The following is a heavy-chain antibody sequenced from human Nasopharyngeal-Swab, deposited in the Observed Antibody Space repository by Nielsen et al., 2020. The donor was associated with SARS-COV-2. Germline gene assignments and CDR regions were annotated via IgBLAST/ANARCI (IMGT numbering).Heavy chain of an antibody. CDR2: IYTSGST. J-gene: IGHJ6*02. D-gene: IGHD2-15*01. CDR3: ARGYCSGGSCYSGYYYGMDV. V-gene: IGHV4-61*02. Sequence: WIRQPPGKGLEWIGRIYTSGSTNYNPSLKSRVTISVDTSKNQFSLKLSSVTAADTAVYYCARGYCSGGSCYSGYYYGMDVWGQGTTVTVSS.